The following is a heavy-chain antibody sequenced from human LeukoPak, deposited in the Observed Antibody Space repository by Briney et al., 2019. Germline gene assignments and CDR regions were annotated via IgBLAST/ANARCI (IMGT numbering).Heavy chain of an antibody. CDR1: GYSISSGYY. CDR3: AINIFWSGYYYY. D-gene: IGHD3-3*01. CDR2: IYHSGST. V-gene: IGHV4-38-2*01. Sequence: SETLSLTCAVSGYSISSGYYWGWIRQPPGKGLEWIGSIYHSGSTYYNPSLKSRVTISVDTSKNQFSLNLSSVTAADTAVYYCAINIFWSGYYYYWGQGTLVTVSS. J-gene: IGHJ4*02.